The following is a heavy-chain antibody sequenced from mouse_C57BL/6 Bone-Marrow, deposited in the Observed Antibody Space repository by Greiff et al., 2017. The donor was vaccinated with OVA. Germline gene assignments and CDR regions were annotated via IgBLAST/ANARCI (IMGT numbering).Heavy chain of an antibody. CDR2: IHPNSGST. Sequence: QVQLQQPGAELVKPGASVKLSCKASGYTFTSYWMHWVKQRPGQGLEWIGMIHPNSGSTNYNEKFKSKATLTVDKSSSTAYMQISSLTSEDSAVYYGAREGMVSSWFAYWGQGTLVTVSA. CDR3: AREGMVSSWFAY. V-gene: IGHV1-64*01. D-gene: IGHD2-3*01. J-gene: IGHJ3*01. CDR1: GYTFTSYW.